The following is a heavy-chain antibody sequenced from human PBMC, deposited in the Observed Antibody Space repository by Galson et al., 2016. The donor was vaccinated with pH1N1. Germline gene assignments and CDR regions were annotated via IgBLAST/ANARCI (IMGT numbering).Heavy chain of an antibody. V-gene: IGHV5-51*03. CDR2: IHPDDSNV. CDR3: ARLRAISPYYFCGTGNSLDF. CDR1: GYKFVSSW. Sequence: QSGAEVKKPGESLKISCKASGYKFVSSWIGWVRQMPGKGLEWMGIIHPDDSNVIYSPSFQGLVTMSADKSTRTAFLHWTTLKASDSAVYYFARLRAISPYYFCGTGNSLDFWGQGTLVTVSS. J-gene: IGHJ4*02. D-gene: IGHD3-16*01.